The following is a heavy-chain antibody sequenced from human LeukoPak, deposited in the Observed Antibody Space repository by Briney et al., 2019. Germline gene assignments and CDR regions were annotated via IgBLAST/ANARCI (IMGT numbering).Heavy chain of an antibody. V-gene: IGHV1-18*01. CDR1: GYTFTSYV. D-gene: IGHD2-15*01. J-gene: IGHJ4*02. CDR3: ARGLYYCGGGSCYSGGLSIDY. CDR2: ISAYNGNT. Sequence: ASVKVSCKTSGYTFTSYVISWVRQAPGQGLEWMGWISAYNGNTNYAQKLQGRVTMATDTSTSTAYMELRSLRSDDTAVYYCARGLYYCGGGSCYSGGLSIDYWGQGTLVTVSS.